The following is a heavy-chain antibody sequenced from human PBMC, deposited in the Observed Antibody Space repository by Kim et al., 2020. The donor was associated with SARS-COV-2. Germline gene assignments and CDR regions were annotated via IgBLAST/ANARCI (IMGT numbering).Heavy chain of an antibody. CDR1: GFTFSSYA. CDR2: ISGSGGST. Sequence: GGSLRLSCAASGFTFSSYAMSWVRQAPGKGLEWVSAISGSGGSTYYADSVKGRFTIPRDNSKNTLYLQMNSLRAEDTAVYYCAKDRGYSYGYVNYYYGMDVWGQGSTVTVSS. CDR3: AKDRGYSYGYVNYYYGMDV. D-gene: IGHD5-18*01. J-gene: IGHJ6*02. V-gene: IGHV3-23*01.